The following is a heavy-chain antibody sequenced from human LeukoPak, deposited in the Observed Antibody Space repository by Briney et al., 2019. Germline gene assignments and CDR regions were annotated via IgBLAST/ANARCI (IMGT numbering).Heavy chain of an antibody. CDR3: ARSRDAYLLDY. D-gene: IGHD5-24*01. V-gene: IGHV4-59*01. CDR1: GGSISVYY. J-gene: IGHJ4*02. CDR2: ISHSGSI. Sequence: SETLSLTCTVSGGSISVYYWSWVRQPPGKGLEWIGYISHSGSINYNPSLQSRVTISIDTSNNQFSLNVRSATAADTAVYYCARSRDAYLLDYWGQGTLVNVSS.